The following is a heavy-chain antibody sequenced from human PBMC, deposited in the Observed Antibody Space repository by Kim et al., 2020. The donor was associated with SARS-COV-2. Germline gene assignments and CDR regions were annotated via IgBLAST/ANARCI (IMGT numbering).Heavy chain of an antibody. J-gene: IGHJ4*02. CDR1: GFTFSSYA. CDR2: TIGSGGST. D-gene: IGHD2-2*01. Sequence: GGSLRLSCAASGFTFSSYAMSCVCQAPGKGLEWDSATIGSGGSTYYADAVKGRFTIARDNSKNKLYMQMNSLRTEATAVDYCAKARGLRVPGACDYWGQG. CDR3: AKARGLRVPGACDY. V-gene: IGHV3-23*01.